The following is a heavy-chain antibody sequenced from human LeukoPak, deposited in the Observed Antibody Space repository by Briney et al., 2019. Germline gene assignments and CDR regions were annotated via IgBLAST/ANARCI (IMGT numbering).Heavy chain of an antibody. D-gene: IGHD3-16*01. CDR2: IYTGGTT. CDR3: AREISRFGI. J-gene: IGHJ4*02. Sequence: PGGSLRLSCAASGFTVSTNNYMYWVRQAPGKGLEWVSSIYTGGTTYYADSVKGRFTISRDDPKNTLYLQMNSLRADDTAVYYCAREISRFGIWGQGTLVIVSS. V-gene: IGHV3-66*01. CDR1: GFTVSTNNY.